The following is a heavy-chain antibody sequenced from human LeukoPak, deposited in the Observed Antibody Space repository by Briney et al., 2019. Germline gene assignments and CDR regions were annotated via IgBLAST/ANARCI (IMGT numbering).Heavy chain of an antibody. CDR1: GFTFSNAW. CDR2: IKSKTDGGTT. CDR3: TTDRPFVAARPDNWFDP. J-gene: IGHJ5*02. Sequence: GGSLRLSCAASGFTFSNAWMSWVRRAPGKGLEWVGRIKSKTDGGTTDYAAPVKGRFTISRDDSKNTLYLQMNSLKTEDTAVYYCTTDRPFVAARPDNWFDPWGQGTLVTVSS. D-gene: IGHD6-6*01. V-gene: IGHV3-15*01.